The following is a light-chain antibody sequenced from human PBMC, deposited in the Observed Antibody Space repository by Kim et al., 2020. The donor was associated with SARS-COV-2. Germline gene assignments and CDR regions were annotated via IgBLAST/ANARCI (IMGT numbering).Light chain of an antibody. CDR3: KQGTHWPPFT. J-gene: IGKJ5*01. CDR1: QSLVHSDGNNY. V-gene: IGKV2-30*02. Sequence: DVVMTQSPLSLPVTLGQPASISCRSSQSLVHSDGNNYLNWFQQRPGQSPRRQIYKFSNRYSGVPDRFSGRGSVTDFTLKRNRVEAEYVWFYFCKQGTHWPPFTFGQGTRLEIK. CDR2: KFS.